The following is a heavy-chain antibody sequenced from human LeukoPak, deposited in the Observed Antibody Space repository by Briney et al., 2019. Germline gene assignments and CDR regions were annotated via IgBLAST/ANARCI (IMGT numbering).Heavy chain of an antibody. D-gene: IGHD3-3*01. CDR1: GFTFSSYA. V-gene: IGHV3-23*01. Sequence: GGSLRLSCAASGFTFSSYAMSWVRQAPGKGLEWVSAISGSGGSTYYADSVKGRFTISRDNSKNTLYLQMNSLRAEDTAVYYCASRSYYDFWSGYYPSIFDYWGQGTLVTFSS. J-gene: IGHJ4*02. CDR3: ASRSYYDFWSGYYPSIFDY. CDR2: ISGSGGST.